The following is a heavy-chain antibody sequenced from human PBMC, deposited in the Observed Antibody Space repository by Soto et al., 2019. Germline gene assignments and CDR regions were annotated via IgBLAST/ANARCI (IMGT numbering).Heavy chain of an antibody. V-gene: IGHV4-39*01. J-gene: IGHJ1*01. CDR1: GGSISSSSYY. CDR3: ARVDCSSTSCSEYFQH. CDR2: IYYSGST. D-gene: IGHD2-2*01. Sequence: SETLSLTCTVSGGSISSSSYYWGWIRQPPGKGLEWIGSIYYSGSTYYNPSLKSRVTISVDTSKNQFSQKLSSVTAADTAVYYCARVDCSSTSCSEYFQHWGQGTLVTVSS.